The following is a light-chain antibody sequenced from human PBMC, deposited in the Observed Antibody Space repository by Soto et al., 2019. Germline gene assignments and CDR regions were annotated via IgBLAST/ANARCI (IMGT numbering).Light chain of an antibody. CDR1: SSNIGKNV. CDR3: AAWDTSLTAGV. CDR2: DNN. Sequence: QSVLTQPPSVSAAPGQKVTISCSGSSSNIGKNVVSWYQQFPGTAPKLLIYDNNKRPSGIPDRFSGSTSGTSATLAITGLQTGDEADYYCAAWDTSLTAGVFGRGTKLTVL. J-gene: IGLJ3*02. V-gene: IGLV1-51*01.